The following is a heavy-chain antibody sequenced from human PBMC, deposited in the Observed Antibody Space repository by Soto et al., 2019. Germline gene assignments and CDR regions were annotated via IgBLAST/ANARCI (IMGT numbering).Heavy chain of an antibody. D-gene: IGHD2-2*01. Sequence: ASVKVSCKASGYAFTWFNIHWVRQAPGQRLEWMGWINAGNGNTKYSQKFQGRVTFTRDTSANTAYMELSSLISEDTAVYYCARGRGVVVPAAIRRFDPWGQGTLVTVSS. V-gene: IGHV1-3*01. CDR2: INAGNGNT. J-gene: IGHJ5*02. CDR1: GYAFTWFN. CDR3: ARGRGVVVPAAIRRFDP.